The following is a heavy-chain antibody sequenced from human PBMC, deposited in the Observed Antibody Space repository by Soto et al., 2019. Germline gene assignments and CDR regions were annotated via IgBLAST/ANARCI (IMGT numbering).Heavy chain of an antibody. D-gene: IGHD2-8*01. V-gene: IGHV3-33*01. Sequence: QVQLVESGGGVVQPGRSLRLSCAASGFSFSTYGMHWVRQAPGKGLEWVAVIWYDGSNKYYADSVKGRFTISRDNSKNTLYLQMNSERAEDRAVYYCARDGCTSGVCCPEDYYYFMDVWGKGTTVTVSS. CDR1: GFSFSTYG. CDR3: ARDGCTSGVCCPEDYYYFMDV. J-gene: IGHJ6*03. CDR2: IWYDGSNK.